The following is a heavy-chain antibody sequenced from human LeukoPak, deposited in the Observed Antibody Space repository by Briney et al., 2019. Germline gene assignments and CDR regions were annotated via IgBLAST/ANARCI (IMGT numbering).Heavy chain of an antibody. V-gene: IGHV3-74*01. CDR2: ITNNGNIT. D-gene: IGHD3-10*01. Sequence: GGSLRLSCAASGSTFSSYWMHWVRQAPGKGLVWVSLITNNGNITSYADSVKGRFTISRDNANSTLYLQMNSLRAEDTAIYYCARDTGFGELIEHWGQGTLVTVSS. CDR1: GSTFSSYW. J-gene: IGHJ1*01. CDR3: ARDTGFGELIEH.